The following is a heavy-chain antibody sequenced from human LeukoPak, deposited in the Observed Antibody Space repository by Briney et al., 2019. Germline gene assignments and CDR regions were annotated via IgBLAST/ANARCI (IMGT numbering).Heavy chain of an antibody. D-gene: IGHD2-15*01. V-gene: IGHV4-59*11. CDR1: GGSISSHY. Sequence: SETLSLTCTVSGGSISSHYWTWIRQSPVKGLEWIGDISNSGSTSCNPSLKSRVTISIDTSKNQFSLKLSSVTAADTAVYYCGRDALVGYFSYYDMDVWGKGTTVTVSS. CDR3: GRDALVGYFSYYDMDV. J-gene: IGHJ6*03. CDR2: ISNSGST.